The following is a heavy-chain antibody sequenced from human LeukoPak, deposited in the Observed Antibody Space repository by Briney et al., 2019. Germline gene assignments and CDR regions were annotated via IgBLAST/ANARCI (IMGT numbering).Heavy chain of an antibody. Sequence: ASVKVSCKASGYTFTGYYMHWVQQAPGKGLEWMGRVDVKDGKTIYAEKFQGRVTISADASTDTTYMELSSLRSEDTAVYYCARPTNHKRGIAAAGPGGGYYYYYMDVWGKGTTVTVSS. J-gene: IGHJ6*03. CDR2: VDVKDGKT. D-gene: IGHD6-13*01. CDR1: GYTFTGYY. V-gene: IGHV1-69-2*01. CDR3: ARPTNHKRGIAAAGPGGGYYYYYMDV.